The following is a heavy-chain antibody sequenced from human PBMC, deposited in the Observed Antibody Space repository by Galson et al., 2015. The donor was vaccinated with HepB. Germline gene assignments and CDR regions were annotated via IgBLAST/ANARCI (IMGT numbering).Heavy chain of an antibody. Sequence: SVKVSCKASGYTFSSYAISWVRQATGQGLEWTGWMNPNSGNTGYAQKFQGRVTMTRNTSISTAYMELSSLRSEDTAVYYCASRIYSSGWPTPGGWGQGTLVTVSS. J-gene: IGHJ4*02. V-gene: IGHV1-8*02. CDR2: MNPNSGNT. CDR3: ASRIYSSGWPTPGG. CDR1: GYTFSSYA. D-gene: IGHD6-19*01.